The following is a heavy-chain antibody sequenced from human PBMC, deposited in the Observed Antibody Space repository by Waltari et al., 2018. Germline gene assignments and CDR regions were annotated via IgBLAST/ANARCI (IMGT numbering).Heavy chain of an antibody. Sequence: EVQLAESGGAVVRPGGSLRLTCEASGFKFNDYGMSWVRRVPGKGLEWVSGITWNGGIISYSDSVKGRFTITRDNDKNSLSLQMTSLRVEDTALYYCARYLNWGLPRFDNWGQGTQVTVSS. CDR3: ARYLNWGLPRFDN. CDR1: GFKFNDYG. V-gene: IGHV3-20*04. J-gene: IGHJ4*02. D-gene: IGHD3-16*01. CDR2: ITWNGGII.